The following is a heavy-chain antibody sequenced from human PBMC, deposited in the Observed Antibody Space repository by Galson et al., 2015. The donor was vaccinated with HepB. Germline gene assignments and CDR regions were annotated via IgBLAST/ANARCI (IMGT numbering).Heavy chain of an antibody. CDR1: GFTFSSFG. Sequence: SLRLSCAASGFTFSSFGMNWVRQAPGKGLEWVSSISTSGSYIFYADPVKGRFTISRDNANNSLYLQMNSLRAEDTAVYYCARDVPATPQLFFDYWGQGTLVTVSS. CDR2: ISTSGSYI. V-gene: IGHV3-21*01. CDR3: ARDVPATPQLFFDY. D-gene: IGHD2-15*01. J-gene: IGHJ4*02.